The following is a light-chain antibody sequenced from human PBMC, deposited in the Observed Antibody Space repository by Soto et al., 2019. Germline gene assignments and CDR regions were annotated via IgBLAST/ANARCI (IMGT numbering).Light chain of an antibody. V-gene: IGKV3-15*01. CDR2: DVS. J-gene: IGKJ5*01. CDR1: QGVTTN. Sequence: EMVMTQSPASLSVCPGERVSLSCRAGQGVTTNFAWYQQKSGQSPRLLIYDVSTRATGVPARFSGTGSETDFTLTISGLQSEDSAVYFCQQYNNWPFSFGQGTRLEI. CDR3: QQYNNWPFS.